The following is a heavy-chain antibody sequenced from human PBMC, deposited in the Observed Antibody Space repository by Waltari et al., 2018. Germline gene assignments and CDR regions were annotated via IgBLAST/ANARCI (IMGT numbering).Heavy chain of an antibody. CDR1: GGSISSTSYY. CDR2: FHYGGKP. J-gene: IGHJ5*02. V-gene: IGHV4-39*01. Sequence: QLQLQESGPGLVKPSETLSLTCTVSGGSISSTSYYWGCIRQPPGKGLEWIGSFHYGGKPYYTPSLQSRITRSVDTSKNHFSLKLNSVTAADTAVYYCARPCCVGGGALLSLDLWGQGTLVTVSS. CDR3: ARPCCVGGGALLSLDL. D-gene: IGHD3-16*01.